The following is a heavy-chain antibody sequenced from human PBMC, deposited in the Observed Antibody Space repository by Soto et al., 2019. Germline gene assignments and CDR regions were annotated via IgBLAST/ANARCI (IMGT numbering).Heavy chain of an antibody. CDR2: IYHSGST. V-gene: IGHV4-4*02. J-gene: IGHJ4*02. D-gene: IGHD4-17*01. CDR1: GDSISSSKW. Sequence: PSETLSLTCAVSGDSISSSKWWSWVRQPPGKGLEWIGEIYHSGSTNYNPSLKSRVTISVDKSKNQFSLKLSSVTAADTAVYYCAIYGGNSVYFDYWGQGTLVTVSS. CDR3: AIYGGNSVYFDY.